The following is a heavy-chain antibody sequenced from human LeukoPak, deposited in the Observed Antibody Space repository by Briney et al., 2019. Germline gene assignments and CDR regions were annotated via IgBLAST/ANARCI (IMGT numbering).Heavy chain of an antibody. CDR3: ARVSENYYYYGMDV. V-gene: IGHV3-66*02. J-gene: IGHJ6*02. CDR1: GFTVRSNY. CDR2: IYSGGST. Sequence: PGGSLRLSCAPSGFTVRSNYMSSVRQAPGKGLERVSVIYSGGSTYYANSVKGRFTISRDNSKNTLYLQMNSLRVEDTAVYYCARVSENYYYYGMDVWGQGTTVTVSS.